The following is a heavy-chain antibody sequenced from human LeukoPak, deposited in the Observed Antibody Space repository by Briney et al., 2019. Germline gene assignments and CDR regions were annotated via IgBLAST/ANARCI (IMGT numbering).Heavy chain of an antibody. D-gene: IGHD6-13*01. V-gene: IGHV3-48*04. Sequence: GGSLRLSCAASGFTFSSYSMHWVRQAPGKGLEWISYISRSSDSIYYADSVKGRFTISRDNAKNSLYLQMNSLRAEDTAVYYCARLQQLVGYWFDPWGQGTLVTVSS. CDR1: GFTFSSYS. CDR2: ISRSSDSI. J-gene: IGHJ5*02. CDR3: ARLQQLVGYWFDP.